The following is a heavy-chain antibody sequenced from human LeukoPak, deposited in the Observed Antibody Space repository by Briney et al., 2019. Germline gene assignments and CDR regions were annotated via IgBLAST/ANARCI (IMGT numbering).Heavy chain of an antibody. J-gene: IGHJ5*02. D-gene: IGHD3-3*02. CDR2: IKEDGSEK. CDR3: AKSGSSVFWS. CDR1: GFTFTNHW. V-gene: IGHV3-7*03. Sequence: GGSLRLSCAASGFTFTNHWMSWVRQAPGKGLEWVANIKEDGSEKYHVDSVKGRFTVSRDNVKNSLFLQMNSLRVDDTAVYYCAKSGSSVFWSWGQGTLVTVSS.